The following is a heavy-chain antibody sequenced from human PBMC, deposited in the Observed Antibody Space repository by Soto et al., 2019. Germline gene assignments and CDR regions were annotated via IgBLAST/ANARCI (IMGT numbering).Heavy chain of an antibody. J-gene: IGHJ5*02. CDR2: INPSGGST. Sequence: ASVKVSCKASGYTFTSYYMHWVRQAPGQGLEWMGIINPSGGSTRYAQKFQGRVTMTRDTSTSTVYMELSSLRSEDTAVYYCARDLPLPHDSRNNCFEPWGQGTMVTVS. V-gene: IGHV1-46*01. CDR1: GYTFTSYY. D-gene: IGHD3-22*01. CDR3: ARDLPLPHDSRNNCFEP.